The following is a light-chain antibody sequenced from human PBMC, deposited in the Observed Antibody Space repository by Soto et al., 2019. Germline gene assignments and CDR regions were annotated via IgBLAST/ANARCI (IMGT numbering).Light chain of an antibody. V-gene: IGLV2-14*01. Sequence: QSALTQPASVSGSPGQSITISCTGTTSDVGSHNFVSWYQQLPGKAPKLLIYEVTNRPSGTSNRFSGSKSGNTASLTISGLQAEDEADYDCSSFTNSILVFGGGTKLTVL. CDR2: EVT. CDR1: TSDVGSHNF. CDR3: SSFTNSILV. J-gene: IGLJ3*02.